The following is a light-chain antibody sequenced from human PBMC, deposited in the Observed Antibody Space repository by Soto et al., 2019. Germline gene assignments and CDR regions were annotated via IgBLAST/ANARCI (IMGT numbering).Light chain of an antibody. V-gene: IGKV4-1*01. Sequence: DIVMTQSPDSLAVSLGERATINCKSSQSVLYNSNNKNYLAWYQQKPGQPPKLLIYWASTRESGVPDRFSGSGSAKDFTLTISSLQAEDVAVYYCQQYYSIPYTFGQGTKLEIK. CDR2: WAS. CDR1: QSVLYNSNNKNY. CDR3: QQYYSIPYT. J-gene: IGKJ2*01.